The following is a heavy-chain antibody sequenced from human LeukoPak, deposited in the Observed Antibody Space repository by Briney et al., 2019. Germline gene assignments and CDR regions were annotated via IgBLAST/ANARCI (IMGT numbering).Heavy chain of an antibody. V-gene: IGHV3-23*01. Sequence: GGSLRLSCAASGFTFTSYAMSWVRQAPGKGLEWVSAISSSGGTTYYADSVKVRFTISRDNSKNTLYMQMHSLRAEDTAVYYCAKALGSIVVTTTDYWGQGTLVTVSS. CDR3: AKALGSIVVTTTDY. CDR2: ISSSGGTT. CDR1: GFTFTSYA. D-gene: IGHD5-12*01. J-gene: IGHJ4*02.